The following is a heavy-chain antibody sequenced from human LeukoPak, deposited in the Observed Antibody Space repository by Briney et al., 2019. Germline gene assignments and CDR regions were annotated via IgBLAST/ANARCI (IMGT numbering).Heavy chain of an antibody. Sequence: SETLSLTCAVYGGSFSGYYWSWIRQPPGKGLEWIGEINHSGSTTYNPSLESRDTISVDTSKSQFSLKLSSVTAADTAVYYCARLGLEMATSNWGQGTLVTVSS. D-gene: IGHD5-24*01. V-gene: IGHV4-34*01. CDR2: INHSGST. CDR3: ARLGLEMATSN. CDR1: GGSFSGYY. J-gene: IGHJ1*01.